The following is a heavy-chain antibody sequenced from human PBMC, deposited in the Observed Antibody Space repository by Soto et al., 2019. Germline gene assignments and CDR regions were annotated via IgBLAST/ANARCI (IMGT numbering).Heavy chain of an antibody. CDR1: GGSISSGGYY. CDR3: ARGSVVAATLFDY. CDR2: IYYSGST. J-gene: IGHJ4*02. V-gene: IGHV4-31*03. D-gene: IGHD2-15*01. Sequence: QVQLQESGPGLVKPSQTLSLTCTVSGGSISSGGYYWSWIRQHPGKGLEWIGYIYYSGSTYYNPSLKSRVTISVDMSKNQFSLKLSSVTAADTAVYYCARGSVVAATLFDYWGQGTLVTVSS.